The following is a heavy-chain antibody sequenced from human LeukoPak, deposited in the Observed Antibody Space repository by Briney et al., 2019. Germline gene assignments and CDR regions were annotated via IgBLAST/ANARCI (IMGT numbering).Heavy chain of an antibody. CDR1: GFTFSSYA. CDR2: ISGSGGST. D-gene: IGHD3-22*01. Sequence: GASLRLSCAASGFTFSSYAMSWVRQAPGKGLEWVSAISGSGGSTYYADSVKGRFTISRDNSKNTLYLQMNSLRAEDTAVYYCAKDGGHYYDSSGYSDHWGQGTLVPVSS. V-gene: IGHV3-23*01. J-gene: IGHJ1*01. CDR3: AKDGGHYYDSSGYSDH.